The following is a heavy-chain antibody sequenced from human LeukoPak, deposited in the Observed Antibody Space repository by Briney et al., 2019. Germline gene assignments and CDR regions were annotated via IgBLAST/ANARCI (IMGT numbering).Heavy chain of an antibody. J-gene: IGHJ5*02. CDR3: ARQLYYYDTSVYYPRLNWFDP. CDR1: SGSISIDNYY. D-gene: IGHD3-22*01. CDR2: IYYSGTT. V-gene: IGHV4-39*01. Sequence: SETLSLTCSACSGSISIDNYYWGWIRQTPGKGLEWIGSIYYSGTTFYNPSLRSRVTISMDTSKNQLFLQLNSVTAADTAVFYCARQLYYYDTSVYYPRLNWFDPWGQGILVTVSS.